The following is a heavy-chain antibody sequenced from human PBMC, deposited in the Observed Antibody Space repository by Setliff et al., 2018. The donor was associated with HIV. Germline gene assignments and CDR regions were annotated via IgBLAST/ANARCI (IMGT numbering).Heavy chain of an antibody. CDR3: ARHSSSGYLPYYFDY. CDR2: IFYTGST. CDR1: GGSISGSSDY. J-gene: IGHJ4*02. V-gene: IGHV4-39*01. Sequence: PSETLSLTCTVSGGSISGSSDYWGWIRQPPGKGLEWIGSIFYTGSTYYNPSLKGRVTVSVDTSINQFSLKLSSVTAADTSAYYCARHSSSGYLPYYFDYWGQGTLVTVSS. D-gene: IGHD3-3*01.